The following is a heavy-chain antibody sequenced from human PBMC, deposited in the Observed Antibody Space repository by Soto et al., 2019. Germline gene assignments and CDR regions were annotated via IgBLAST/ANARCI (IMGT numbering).Heavy chain of an antibody. J-gene: IGHJ5*02. CDR2: TYHSGTT. CDR3: GGGGGGGGGGGGGGVDP. CDR1: GDSINNSHW. Sequence: QVQLQESGPGLVQPSGTLSLTCAVSGDSINNSHWWSWVRQTPGKGLEWIGETYHSGTTNYNPSLKTRVTISIDKSKNQFSLNGGGGAGGGGGGGWWGGGGGGGGGGGGGGVDPWGQGTLVTVSS. V-gene: IGHV4-4*02. D-gene: IGHD2-15*01.